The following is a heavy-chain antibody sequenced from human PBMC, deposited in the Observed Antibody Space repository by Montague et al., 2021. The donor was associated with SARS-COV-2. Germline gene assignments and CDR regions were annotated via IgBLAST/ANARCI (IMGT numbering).Heavy chain of an antibody. CDR2: LHHSGAT. CDR1: GASMSPYH. J-gene: IGHJ4*02. D-gene: IGHD3-10*01. Sequence: SETLSLTCAVTGASMSPYHWSWIRQPPGKGLEWIGNLHHSGATNYNPFLESRVTMSVDTSKNQFSLNLISVTAADTAVYFCATSLGGRYYWADYYFDYWGQGILVTVSA. CDR3: ATSLGGRYYWADYYFDY. V-gene: IGHV4-59*03.